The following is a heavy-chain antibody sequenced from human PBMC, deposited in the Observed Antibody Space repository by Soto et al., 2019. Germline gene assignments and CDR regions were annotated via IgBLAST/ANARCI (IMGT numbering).Heavy chain of an antibody. J-gene: IGHJ6*02. D-gene: IGHD4-17*01. Sequence: QVQLVESGGGEVQPGRSLTISCAASGFTFITYGMHWVRQTPAKGLEGVEFISYDGTNKFYSDSVKGRFTISRDNFKNTLTLQMNSLRADDTAVYSCAKDLQSYGDYDYYCYGMDVWGLGTRVTVSS. CDR2: ISYDGTNK. V-gene: IGHV3-30*18. CDR3: AKDLQSYGDYDYYCYGMDV. CDR1: GFTFITYG.